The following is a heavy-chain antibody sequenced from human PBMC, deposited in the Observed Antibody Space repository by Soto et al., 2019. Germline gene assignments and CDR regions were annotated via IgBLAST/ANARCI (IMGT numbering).Heavy chain of an antibody. CDR2: IIPLFGTA. CDR3: ARVGGVTGYSSGWLVDY. D-gene: IGHD6-19*01. V-gene: IGHV1-69*13. Sequence: GASVKVSCKASGGTFSNYGISWVRQAPGQGLEWMGEIIPLFGTANYAQKFQGRVTITADESTTTAYMELSSLRSEDTAVYYCARVGGVTGYSSGWLVDYWGQGTLVTVSS. J-gene: IGHJ4*02. CDR1: GGTFSNYG.